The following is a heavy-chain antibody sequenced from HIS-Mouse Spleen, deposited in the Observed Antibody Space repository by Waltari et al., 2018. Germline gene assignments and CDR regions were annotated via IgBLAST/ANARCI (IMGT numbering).Heavy chain of an antibody. V-gene: IGHV4-39*07. D-gene: IGHD6-13*01. Sequence: QLQLQESGPGLVKPSETLSLTCTVSGGSISSSSYYWGWIRQPPGKGLEWIGSIYYGGSTYYNPSLKSRGTISVEPSKNQFSLKLSSVTAADTAVYYCAREIPYSSSWYDWYFDLWGRGTLVTVSS. CDR3: AREIPYSSSWYDWYFDL. CDR2: IYYGGST. CDR1: GGSISSSSYY. J-gene: IGHJ2*01.